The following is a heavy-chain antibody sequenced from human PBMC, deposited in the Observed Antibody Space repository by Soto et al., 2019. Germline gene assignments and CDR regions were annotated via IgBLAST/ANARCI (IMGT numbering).Heavy chain of an antibody. CDR1: GYTFTSYY. CDR2: INPSGGST. D-gene: IGHD2-15*01. CDR3: ARMGRDGEYLYDAFDI. V-gene: IGHV1-46*03. Sequence: QVQLVQSGAEVKKPGASVKVSCKASGYTFTSYYMHWVRQAPGQGLEWMGIINPSGGSTSYAQKFRGRVTMTSATSTSTVYMELSSLRSEDTAVYYCARMGRDGEYLYDAFDIWGQGTMVTVSS. J-gene: IGHJ3*02.